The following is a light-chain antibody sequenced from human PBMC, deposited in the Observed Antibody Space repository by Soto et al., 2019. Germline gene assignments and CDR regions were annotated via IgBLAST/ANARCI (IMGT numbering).Light chain of an antibody. J-gene: IGLJ1*01. CDR2: SNN. CDR3: AAWDDSLNDPYV. Sequence: QSVLTQPPSASGTHGQRVTISCSGSSSNIGKNTVDWYQQLPGTAPKLLIYSNNQRPSGVPDRFSGSKSGTSASLAISGLQSEDEADYYCAAWDDSLNDPYVFGAGTKVTVL. CDR1: SSNIGKNT. V-gene: IGLV1-44*01.